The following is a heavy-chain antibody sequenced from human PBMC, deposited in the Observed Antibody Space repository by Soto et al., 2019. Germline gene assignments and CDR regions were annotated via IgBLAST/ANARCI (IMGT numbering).Heavy chain of an antibody. D-gene: IGHD1-26*01. Sequence: EVQLLESGGGLVQPGGSLRLSCAASGITFSSYAMSWVRQAPGKGLEWVSTISGSGGSTYYADSVKGRFTISRDNSKNTLYLQMNSLRAEDTAVYYGASMKGARRFGYWGQGTLVTVSS. J-gene: IGHJ4*02. CDR3: ASMKGARRFGY. V-gene: IGHV3-23*01. CDR2: ISGSGGST. CDR1: GITFSSYA.